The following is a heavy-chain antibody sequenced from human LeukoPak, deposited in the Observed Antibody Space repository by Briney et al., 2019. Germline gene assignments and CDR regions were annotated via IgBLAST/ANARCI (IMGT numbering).Heavy chain of an antibody. CDR2: INHSGST. CDR3: ARDRYYDSSGYYYRVSHYFDY. Sequence: SETLSLTCAVYGGSFSGYYWSWIRQPPGKGLEWIGEINHSGSTNYNPSLKSRVTISVDTSENQFSLKLSSVTAADTAVYYCARDRYYDSSGYYYRVSHYFDYWGQGTLVTVSS. V-gene: IGHV4-34*01. CDR1: GGSFSGYY. J-gene: IGHJ4*02. D-gene: IGHD3-22*01.